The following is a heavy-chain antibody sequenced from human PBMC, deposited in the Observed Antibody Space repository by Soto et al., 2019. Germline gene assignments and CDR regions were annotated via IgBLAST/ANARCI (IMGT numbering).Heavy chain of an antibody. CDR1: GGSISSYY. J-gene: IGHJ3*02. CDR3: ARVWGGAFDI. CDR2: IYYSGST. Sequence: PSETLSLTCTVSGGSISSYYWSWIRQPPGMGLEWIGYIYYSGSTNYNPSLKSRVTISVDTSKNQFSLKLSSVTAADTAVYYCARVWGGAFDIWGQGTMVTVSS. D-gene: IGHD3-10*01. V-gene: IGHV4-59*01.